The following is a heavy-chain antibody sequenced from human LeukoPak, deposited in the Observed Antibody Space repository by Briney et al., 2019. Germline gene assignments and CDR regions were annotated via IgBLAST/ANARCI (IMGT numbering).Heavy chain of an antibody. CDR3: ARGSIGDYGDYGGFDY. J-gene: IGHJ4*02. CDR1: GGTFSSYA. CDR2: IIPIFGTA. Sequence: ASVKVSCKASGGTFSSYAISWVRQAPGQGLEWMGGIIPIFGTANYAQKFQGRVTITADESTSTAYMELSSLRSEDTAVYYCARGSIGDYGDYGGFDYWGQGTLVTVSP. D-gene: IGHD4-17*01. V-gene: IGHV1-69*13.